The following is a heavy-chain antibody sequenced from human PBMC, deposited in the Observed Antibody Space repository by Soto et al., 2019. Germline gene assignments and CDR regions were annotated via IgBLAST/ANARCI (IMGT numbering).Heavy chain of an antibody. CDR3: ARRMIDYYYGMDV. CDR1: GGTFSSYA. J-gene: IGHJ6*02. D-gene: IGHD3-16*01. CDR2: IIPIFGTA. Sequence: GASVKVSCKASGGTFSSYAISWVRQAPGQGLEWMGGIIPIFGTANYAQEFQGRVTITADESTSTAYMELSSLRSEDTAVYYCARRMIDYYYGMDVWGQGTTVTVSS. V-gene: IGHV1-69*13.